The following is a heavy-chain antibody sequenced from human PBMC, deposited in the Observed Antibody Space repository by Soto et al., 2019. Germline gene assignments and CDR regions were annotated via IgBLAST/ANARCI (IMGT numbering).Heavy chain of an antibody. CDR3: AHRRSSGWNKSDFDY. CDR1: GFSLRSSRVG. J-gene: IGHJ4*02. CDR2: INWDDDK. D-gene: IGHD6-19*01. Sequence: QITLKESGPTMVTPTQTRTLTCTFSGFSLRSSRVGVGWIREPPGKAVEWIALINWDDDKRYSPSLQSRVTITKATSRNRVVLTMTNMDPVDTATYYCAHRRSSGWNKSDFDYWGQGTLVIVSS. V-gene: IGHV2-5*02.